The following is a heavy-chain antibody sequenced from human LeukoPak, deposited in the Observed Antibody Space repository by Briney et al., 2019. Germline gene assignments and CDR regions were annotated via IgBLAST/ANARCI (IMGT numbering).Heavy chain of an antibody. D-gene: IGHD3-16*01. CDR1: GYTFTSYG. V-gene: IGHV1-18*01. Sequence: ASVKVSCKASGYTFTSYGISWVRQAPGQGREWMGWISAYNGNTNYAQKLQGRVTMTTDTSTSTAYMELRSLRSDDTAVYYCARDSTRLGELTTNDYWGQGTLVTVSS. CDR3: ARDSTRLGELTTNDY. CDR2: ISAYNGNT. J-gene: IGHJ4*02.